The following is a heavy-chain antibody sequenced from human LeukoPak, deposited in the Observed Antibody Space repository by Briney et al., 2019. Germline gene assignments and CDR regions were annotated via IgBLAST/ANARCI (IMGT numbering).Heavy chain of an antibody. CDR3: ARASRRWLPDY. D-gene: IGHD3-22*01. CDR1: GFTVSSNS. CDR2: IYSDNT. J-gene: IGHJ4*02. Sequence: GGSLRLSCTVSGFTVSSNSMSWVRQAPGKGLEWVSFIYSDNTHYSDSVKGRFTISRDNSKNTLYLQMNSLRAEDTAVYYCARASRRWLPDYWGQGTLVTVSS. V-gene: IGHV3-53*01.